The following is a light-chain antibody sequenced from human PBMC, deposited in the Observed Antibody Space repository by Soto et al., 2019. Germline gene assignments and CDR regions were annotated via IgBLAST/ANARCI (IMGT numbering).Light chain of an antibody. V-gene: IGKV3-20*01. Sequence: EIVLTQSPGTLSLSPGDRATLSCRASQSVSSSYLAWYQQKPGQAPSLLIYGASNRATGIPDRFSGGGSGTDFTLTISRLEPEDFAVYYCQQYNNWPLTFGGGTTVEIK. CDR3: QQYNNWPLT. CDR1: QSVSSSY. CDR2: GAS. J-gene: IGKJ4*01.